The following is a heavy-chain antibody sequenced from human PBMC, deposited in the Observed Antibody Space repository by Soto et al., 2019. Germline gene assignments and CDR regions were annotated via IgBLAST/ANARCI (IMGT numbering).Heavy chain of an antibody. Sequence: QAHLEQSGAEVKRPGASVKVSCKASGYTFSDFDINWLRQASGQGPEWMGWMNAKRGDTFFAQRFQGKLTMTGDTSLSTAYMEVGSLTSDDTAMYYWARGNPFNYAGFDVWGQGTTVAVSS. CDR2: MNAKRGDT. D-gene: IGHD3-16*01. CDR3: ARGNPFNYAGFDV. CDR1: GYTFSDFD. J-gene: IGHJ6*02. V-gene: IGHV1-8*01.